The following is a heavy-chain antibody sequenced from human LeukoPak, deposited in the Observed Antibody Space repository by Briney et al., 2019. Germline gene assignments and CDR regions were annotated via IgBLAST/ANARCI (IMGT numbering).Heavy chain of an antibody. J-gene: IGHJ4*02. CDR2: INQGGSEK. D-gene: IGHD2-21*02. Sequence: QSGGSLRLFCAPSGFTFSTYWMGWVRQATGKGLEWLANINQGGSEKYYVDSVKGRFTISRDNAKNSLFLQMNSLRAEDTAVYYCARDVGDLWGQGTLVTVSS. CDR3: ARDVGDL. CDR1: GFTFSTYW. V-gene: IGHV3-7*01.